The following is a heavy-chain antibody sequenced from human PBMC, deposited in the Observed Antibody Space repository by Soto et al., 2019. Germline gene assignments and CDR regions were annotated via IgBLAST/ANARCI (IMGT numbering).Heavy chain of an antibody. J-gene: IGHJ5*02. CDR2: ISSNGGTT. CDR1: GFTFSRYS. Sequence: PGGSLRLSCAASGFTFSRYSMYWVRQAPGKGLECVSTISSNGGTTDYANSVKCRFTISRDNSKNTLYLQMGSLRAEDMAVYCCARGHRDGYSFYAWGQGTLVTVSS. CDR3: ARGHRDGYSFYA. V-gene: IGHV3-64*01. D-gene: IGHD5-12*01.